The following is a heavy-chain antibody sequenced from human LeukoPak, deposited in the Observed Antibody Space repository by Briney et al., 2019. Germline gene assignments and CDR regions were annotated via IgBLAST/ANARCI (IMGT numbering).Heavy chain of an antibody. D-gene: IGHD3-22*01. CDR3: AKESYYYDSSGYYYVKYFQH. J-gene: IGHJ1*01. CDR1: GLTFRSYG. Sequence: GGPLRLSCAASGLTFRSYGMHSVREAPGKGLERGAVISYDGSNKYYADSVKGRFTISRDNSKNTLYLQMNSLRAEDTAVYYCAKESYYYDSSGYYYVKYFQHWGQGTLVTVTS. V-gene: IGHV3-30*18. CDR2: ISYDGSNK.